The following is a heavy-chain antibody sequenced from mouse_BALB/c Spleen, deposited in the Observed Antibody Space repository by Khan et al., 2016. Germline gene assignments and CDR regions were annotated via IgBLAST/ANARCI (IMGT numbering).Heavy chain of an antibody. Sequence: QVQLKQSGPGLVAPSQSLSITCTVSGFSLTTYAVSWVRQPPGNGLEWLGVIWGDGNTNYHSALKSRLSISKDNSKSQVFLQLNSQQTADTATYCCGKNPSNWDVDYFDYWGQGTTLTVSS. CDR3: GKNPSNWDVDYFDY. J-gene: IGHJ2*01. CDR1: GFSLTTYA. V-gene: IGHV2-3*01. CDR2: IWGDGNT. D-gene: IGHD4-1*01.